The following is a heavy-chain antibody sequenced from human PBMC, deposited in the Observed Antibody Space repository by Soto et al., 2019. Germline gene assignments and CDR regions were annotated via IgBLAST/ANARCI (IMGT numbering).Heavy chain of an antibody. CDR3: ARSGGDWVPNWFDP. Sequence: LSETLSLTCTVSGGSISSGDYYWSWIRQPPGKGLEWIGYIYYSGSTYYNPSLKSRVTISVDTSKNQFSLKLSSVTAADTAVYYCARSGGDWVPNWFDPWGQGTLVTVSS. D-gene: IGHD2-21*02. J-gene: IGHJ5*02. CDR1: GGSISSGDYY. CDR2: IYYSGST. V-gene: IGHV4-30-4*01.